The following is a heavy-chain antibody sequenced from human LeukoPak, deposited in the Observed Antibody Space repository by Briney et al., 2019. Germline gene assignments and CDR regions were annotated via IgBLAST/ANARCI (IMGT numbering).Heavy chain of an antibody. CDR1: GGSISSSSYY. CDR2: IYYSGST. J-gene: IGHJ3*02. Sequence: SETLSLTCTVSGGSISSSSYYWGWIRQPPGKGLEWIGSIYYSGSTYYNPSLKSRVKISVDTSENQFYLRLTSVTAADTAVYYCARDVGYCSGVSCSDAFDIWGQGTMVTVS. D-gene: IGHD2-15*01. CDR3: ARDVGYCSGVSCSDAFDI. V-gene: IGHV4-39*07.